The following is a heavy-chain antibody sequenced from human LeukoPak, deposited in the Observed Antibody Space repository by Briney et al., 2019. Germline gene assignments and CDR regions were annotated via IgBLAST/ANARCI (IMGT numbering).Heavy chain of an antibody. J-gene: IGHJ4*02. CDR1: GFTFSNYW. Sequence: GGSLRLSCAAPGFTFSNYWMGWVRQAPGKGLEWVANIKQDGSEKYYVDSVKGRFTISRDNAKNSLYLQMNSLRAEDTAVYYCARNGYNAKGAFGYWGQGTLVTVSS. V-gene: IGHV3-7*01. CDR3: ARNGYNAKGAFGY. D-gene: IGHD5-24*01. CDR2: IKQDGSEK.